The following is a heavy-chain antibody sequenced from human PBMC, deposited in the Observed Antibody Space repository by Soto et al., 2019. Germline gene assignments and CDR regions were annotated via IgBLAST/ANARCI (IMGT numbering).Heavy chain of an antibody. Sequence: GASVKVSCKASGYTFTSYGISWVRQAPGQGLEWMGWISAYNGNTNYAQKLQGRVTMTIDTSTSAAYMELRSLRSDDTAVYYCARIASRGGIFYMDVWGKGTTVTVSS. J-gene: IGHJ6*03. CDR3: ARIASRGGIFYMDV. CDR2: ISAYNGNT. D-gene: IGHD2-15*01. CDR1: GYTFTSYG. V-gene: IGHV1-18*01.